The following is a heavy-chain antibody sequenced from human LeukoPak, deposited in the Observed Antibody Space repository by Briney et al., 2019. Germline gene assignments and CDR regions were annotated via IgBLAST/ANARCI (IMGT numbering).Heavy chain of an antibody. V-gene: IGHV1-69*05. CDR3: ALSLYYDSSGYRNDY. CDR2: IIPIFGTA. J-gene: IGHJ4*02. Sequence: ASVKVSCKASGGTFSSYAISWVRQAPGQGLEWMGGIIPIFGTANYAQKFQGGVTITTDESTSTAYMELSSLRSEDTAVYYCALSLYYDSSGYRNDYWGQGTLVTVSS. D-gene: IGHD3-22*01. CDR1: GGTFSSYA.